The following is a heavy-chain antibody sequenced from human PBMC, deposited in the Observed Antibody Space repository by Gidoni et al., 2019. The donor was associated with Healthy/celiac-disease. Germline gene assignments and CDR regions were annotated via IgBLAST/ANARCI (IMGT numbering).Heavy chain of an antibody. D-gene: IGHD4-4*01. V-gene: IGHV3-33*01. CDR2: IWYDGSNK. Sequence: QVQLVESGGGVVQPGRSLRLSCAASGFTFSSYGMHWVRQAPGKGLEWVAVIWYDGSNKYYADSVKGRFTISRDNSKNTLYLQMNSLRAEDTAVYYCARHDYSNYLVRAYYYYGMDVWGQGTTVTVSS. CDR3: ARHDYSNYLVRAYYYYGMDV. CDR1: GFTFSSYG. J-gene: IGHJ6*02.